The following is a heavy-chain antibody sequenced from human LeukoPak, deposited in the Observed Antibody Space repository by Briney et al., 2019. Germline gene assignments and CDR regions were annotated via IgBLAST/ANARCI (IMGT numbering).Heavy chain of an antibody. CDR2: ISGSGGST. CDR1: GFTFSSYA. D-gene: IGHD6-19*01. V-gene: IGHV3-23*01. J-gene: IGHJ4*02. CDR3: AKDRTSSGWSYYFDY. Sequence: GGSLRLSCAASGFTFSSYAMSWVRQAPGRGLEWVSAISGSGGSTYYADSVKGRFTISRDNSKNTLYLQMNSLRAEDTAVYYCAKDRTSSGWSYYFDYWGQGTLVTVSS.